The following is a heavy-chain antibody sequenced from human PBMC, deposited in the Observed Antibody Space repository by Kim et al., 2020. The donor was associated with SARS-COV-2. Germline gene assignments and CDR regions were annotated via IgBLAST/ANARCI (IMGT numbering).Heavy chain of an antibody. CDR2: IIPIFGTA. Sequence: SVKVSCKASGGTFSSYAISWVRQAPGQGLEWMGGIIPIFGTANYAQKFQGRVTITADESTSTAYMELSSLRSEDTAVYYCSGSSWATGQYGMDVWGQGTTVTVSS. CDR3: SGSSWATGQYGMDV. V-gene: IGHV1-69*13. D-gene: IGHD6-13*01. CDR1: GGTFSSYA. J-gene: IGHJ6*02.